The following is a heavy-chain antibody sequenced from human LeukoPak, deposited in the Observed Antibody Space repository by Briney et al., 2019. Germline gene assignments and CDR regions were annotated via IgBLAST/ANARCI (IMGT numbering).Heavy chain of an antibody. V-gene: IGHV3-23*01. J-gene: IGHJ5*02. CDR3: VKDPTPYGSENNWFDP. CDR2: ISGSGGST. CDR1: GFAFSSYA. D-gene: IGHD3-10*01. Sequence: GGSLRLSCAASGFAFSSYAMSWVRQAPGKGLEWVSAISGSGGSTYYADSVKGRFTISRDNSKNTLYLQMNSLRAEDTAVYYCVKDPTPYGSENNWFDPWGQGTLVTVSS.